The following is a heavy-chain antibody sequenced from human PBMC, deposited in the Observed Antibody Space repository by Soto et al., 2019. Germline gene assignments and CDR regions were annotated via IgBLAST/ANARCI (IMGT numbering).Heavy chain of an antibody. CDR3: ARTTAGFDY. D-gene: IGHD4-17*01. Sequence: SETLSFTCTVSGGSISSYYWSWIRQPPGKGLEWIGYIYYSGGTNYNPSLKSRVTISVDTSKNQFSLKLSSVTAADTAVYYCARTTAGFDYWGQGTLVTVPS. V-gene: IGHV4-59*01. CDR2: IYYSGGT. J-gene: IGHJ4*02. CDR1: GGSISSYY.